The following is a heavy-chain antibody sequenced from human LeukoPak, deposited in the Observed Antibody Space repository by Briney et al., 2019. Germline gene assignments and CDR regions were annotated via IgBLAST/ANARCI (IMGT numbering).Heavy chain of an antibody. CDR1: GLTFSNYA. D-gene: IGHD3-22*01. Sequence: GGSLRLSCAASGLTFSNYAMSWVRQAPGKGLEWVSAISGSGGSTYYADSVKGRFTISRDNSKNTLYLQTNSLRAEDTAVYYCAKVGYDSSGYYEARGRYYFDYWGQGTLVTVSS. CDR3: AKVGYDSSGYYEARGRYYFDY. J-gene: IGHJ4*02. V-gene: IGHV3-23*01. CDR2: ISGSGGST.